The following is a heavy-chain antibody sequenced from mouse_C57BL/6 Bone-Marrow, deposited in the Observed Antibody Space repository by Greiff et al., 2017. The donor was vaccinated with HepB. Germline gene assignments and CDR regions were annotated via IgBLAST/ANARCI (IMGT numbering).Heavy chain of an antibody. CDR2: SRNKANDYTT. CDR1: GFTFSDFY. Sequence: EVKLVESGGGLVQSGRSLRFSCATSGFTFSDFYMEWVRQAPGKGLEWIAASRNKANDYTTEYSASVKGRFIVSRDTSQSILYLQMNALRAEDTAIYYCARGTGNWYFDVWGTGTTVTVSS. J-gene: IGHJ1*03. CDR3: ARGTGNWYFDV. D-gene: IGHD4-1*01. V-gene: IGHV7-1*01.